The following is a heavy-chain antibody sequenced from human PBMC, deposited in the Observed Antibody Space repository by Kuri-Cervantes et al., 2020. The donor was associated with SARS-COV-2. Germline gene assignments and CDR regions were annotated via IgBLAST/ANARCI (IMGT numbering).Heavy chain of an antibody. D-gene: IGHD5-18*01. J-gene: IGHJ6*02. CDR1: GFTFSSYG. Sequence: GESLKISCAASGFTFSSYGMHWVRQAPGKGLEWVAVISYDGSNKNYADSVKGRFTISRDNSKNTLYLQMNSLRAEDTAVYYCAKERTSGYSYGWNHYYYGMDVWGQGTTVTVSS. CDR2: ISYDGSNK. CDR3: AKERTSGYSYGWNHYYYGMDV. V-gene: IGHV3-30*18.